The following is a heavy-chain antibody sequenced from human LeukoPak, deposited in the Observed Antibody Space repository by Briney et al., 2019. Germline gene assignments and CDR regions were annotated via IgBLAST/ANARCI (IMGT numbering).Heavy chain of an antibody. CDR2: ISYDGSNK. CDR1: GFTFSSYG. V-gene: IGHV3-30*18. Sequence: PGGSLRLSCAASGFTFSSYGMHWVRQAPGKGLEWVAVISYDGSNKYYADSVKGRFTITRDNSKNTLYLQMNSLRAEDTAVYYCAKGDFMITFGGVIVFWGQGTLVTVSS. J-gene: IGHJ4*02. CDR3: AKGDFMITFGGVIVF. D-gene: IGHD3-16*02.